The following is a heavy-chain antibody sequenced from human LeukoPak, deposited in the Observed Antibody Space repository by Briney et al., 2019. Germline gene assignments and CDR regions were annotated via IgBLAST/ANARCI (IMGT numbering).Heavy chain of an antibody. D-gene: IGHD5-12*01. V-gene: IGHV3-11*03. Sequence: PGGSLRLSCAASGFTFSDYYMSWIRQAPGKGLEWVSYTSVSSTYTNYGDSVKGRFTISRDNAKNSLYLKMNSLRAEDTAVYYCARMRYSGYDFDCWGQGTLVTVSS. J-gene: IGHJ4*02. CDR2: TSVSSTYT. CDR1: GFTFSDYY. CDR3: ARMRYSGYDFDC.